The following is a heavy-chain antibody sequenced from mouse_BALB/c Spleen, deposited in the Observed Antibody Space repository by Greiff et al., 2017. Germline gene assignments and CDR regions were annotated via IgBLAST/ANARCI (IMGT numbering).Heavy chain of an antibody. CDR1: GDSITSGY. D-gene: IGHD1-1*01. Sequence: EVKLMESGPSLVKPSQTLSLTCSVTGDSITSGYWNWIRKFPGNKLEYMGYISYSGSTYYNPSLKSRISITRDTSKNQYYLQLNSVTTEDTATYYCATYYYGSEWFAYWGQGTLVTVSA. CDR3: ATYYYGSEWFAY. CDR2: ISYSGST. V-gene: IGHV3-8*02. J-gene: IGHJ3*01.